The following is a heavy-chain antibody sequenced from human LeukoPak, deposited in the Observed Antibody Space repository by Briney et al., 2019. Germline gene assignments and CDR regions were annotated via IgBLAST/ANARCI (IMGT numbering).Heavy chain of an antibody. V-gene: IGHV3-33*01. CDR3: ARDRGSTTIFGRPENWFDP. CDR2: IRYDGSNK. CDR1: GSTFSSYG. J-gene: IGHJ5*02. D-gene: IGHD3-3*01. Sequence: GGSLRLSCAASGSTFSSYGMHWVRQAPGKGLEWVAVIRYDGSNKYYADSVKGRFTISRDNSKNTLYLQMNSLRAEDTAVYYCARDRGSTTIFGRPENWFDPWGQGTLVTVSS.